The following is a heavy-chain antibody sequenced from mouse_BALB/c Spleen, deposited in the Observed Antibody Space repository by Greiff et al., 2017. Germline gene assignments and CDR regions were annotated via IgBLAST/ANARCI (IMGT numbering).Heavy chain of an antibody. Sequence: EVQLQQSGPELMKPGASVKISCKASGYSFTSYYMPWVKQSHGKSLEWIGYIDPFNGGTSYNQKFKGKATLTVDKSSSTAYMHLSSLTSEDSAVYYCATMITTGLAYWGQGTLVTVSA. CDR2: IDPFNGGT. CDR3: ATMITTGLAY. D-gene: IGHD2-4*01. J-gene: IGHJ3*01. V-gene: IGHV1S135*01. CDR1: GYSFTSYY.